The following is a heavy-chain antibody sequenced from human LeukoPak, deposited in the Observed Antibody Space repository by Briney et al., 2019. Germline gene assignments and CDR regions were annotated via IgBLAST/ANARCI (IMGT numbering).Heavy chain of an antibody. Sequence: PSGGSLRLSCAASGFTVSSNFMSWGRQAPGKGLEWVSAIYSGGSTYYADSVKGRFTISRDISKNTLFFEMNSLRAEDTAVYYCGREILPSYAFDIWGQGTMVTVPS. J-gene: IGHJ3*02. V-gene: IGHV3-66*01. CDR2: IYSGGST. CDR3: GREILPSYAFDI. CDR1: GFTVSSNF. D-gene: IGHD2/OR15-2a*01.